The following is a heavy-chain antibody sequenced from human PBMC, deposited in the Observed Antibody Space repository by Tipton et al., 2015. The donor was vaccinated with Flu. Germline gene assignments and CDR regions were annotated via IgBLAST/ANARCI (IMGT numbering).Heavy chain of an antibody. V-gene: IGHV4-31*03. J-gene: IGHJ5*02. CDR2: IYYSGST. D-gene: IGHD2-15*01. Sequence: TLSLTCTVSGGSISSGGYYWSWIRQHPGKGLEWIGYIYYSGSTYYNPSLKSRVTISVDTSKNQFSPKLSSVTAADTAVYYCASAPGYCSGGSCYSGGWFDPWGQGTLVTVSS. CDR1: GGSISSGGYY. CDR3: ASAPGYCSGGSCYSGGWFDP.